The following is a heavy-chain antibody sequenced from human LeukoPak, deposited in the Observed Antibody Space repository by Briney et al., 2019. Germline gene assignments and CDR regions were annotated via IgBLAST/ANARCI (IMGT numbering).Heavy chain of an antibody. CDR3: AKGSFDCYGSGSYLDNWFDP. J-gene: IGHJ5*02. Sequence: PGGSLRLSCAASGFTFSSYAMSWVRQAPGKGLEWVSAISGSGGSTYYADSVKGRFTISRDNSKNTLYLQMNSLRAEDTAVYYCAKGSFDCYGSGSYLDNWFDPWGQGTLVTVSS. CDR1: GFTFSSYA. D-gene: IGHD3-10*01. CDR2: ISGSGGST. V-gene: IGHV3-23*01.